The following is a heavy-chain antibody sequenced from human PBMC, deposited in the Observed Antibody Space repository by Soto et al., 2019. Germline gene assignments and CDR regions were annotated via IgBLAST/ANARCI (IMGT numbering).Heavy chain of an antibody. Sequence: SXSLSFAASGFNVAGKYMSWFRQAPGKGLEWVSVIYSGGQIYYADSVKGRFTISIDNSKNTVNLDMNALRAEDTATYYCARINWSTRGSYYDTWGQGTLVTVS. V-gene: IGHV3-53*01. CDR3: ARINWSTRGSYYDT. CDR1: GFNVAGKY. J-gene: IGHJ4*02. D-gene: IGHD3-22*01. CDR2: IYSGGQI.